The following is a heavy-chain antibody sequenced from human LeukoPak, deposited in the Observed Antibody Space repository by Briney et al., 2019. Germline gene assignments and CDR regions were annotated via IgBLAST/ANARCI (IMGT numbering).Heavy chain of an antibody. Sequence: SETLSLTCTVSGGSISSYYWSWIRQPPGKGLEWIGYIYYSGSTNYNPSLKSRVTISVDTSKNQFSLKLSSVTAADTAVYYCAREKYFDPPGAFDIWGQGTMVIVSS. CDR1: GGSISSYY. V-gene: IGHV4-59*01. CDR2: IYYSGST. J-gene: IGHJ3*02. CDR3: AREKYFDPPGAFDI. D-gene: IGHD3-9*01.